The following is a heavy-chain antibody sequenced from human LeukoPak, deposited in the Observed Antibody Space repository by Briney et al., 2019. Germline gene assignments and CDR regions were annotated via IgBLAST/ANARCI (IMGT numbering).Heavy chain of an antibody. V-gene: IGHV4-59*08. CDR1: GGSISSYY. CDR2: IYYSGST. J-gene: IGHJ4*02. D-gene: IGHD6-19*01. Sequence: SETLSLTCTVSGGSISSYYWSWIRQPPGKGLEWIGYIYYSGSTNYNPSLKSRVTISVDTSKNQFSLKLSSVTAADTAVYYCARSGWYEPPFFDYWGQGTLVTVSS. CDR3: ARSGWYEPPFFDY.